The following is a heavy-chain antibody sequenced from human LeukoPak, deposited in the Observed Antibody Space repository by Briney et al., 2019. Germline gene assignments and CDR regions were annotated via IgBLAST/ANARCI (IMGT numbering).Heavy chain of an antibody. Sequence: GGSLRLSCAASGFIFADHGMTWVRQGPGKGLEWVSGINWNGGSTGYVDSVKGRFTISRDNAKNVLFLEMNNLRAEDTAFYYCARGEWDLRDWGQGTLVIVSS. V-gene: IGHV3-20*04. CDR2: INWNGGST. D-gene: IGHD1-26*01. CDR1: GFIFADHG. J-gene: IGHJ4*02. CDR3: ARGEWDLRD.